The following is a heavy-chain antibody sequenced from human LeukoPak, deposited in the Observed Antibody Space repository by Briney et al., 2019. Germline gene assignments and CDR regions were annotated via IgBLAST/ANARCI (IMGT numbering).Heavy chain of an antibody. Sequence: ASETLSLTCTVSGGSVSSGSYYWSWIRQPPGKGLEWIGYIYYSGSTNYSPSLKSRVTISVDTSKNQFSLKLSSVTAADTAVYYCARVKGGYFDYWGQGTLVTVSS. J-gene: IGHJ4*02. CDR3: ARVKGGYFDY. V-gene: IGHV4-61*01. D-gene: IGHD3-22*01. CDR1: GGSVSSGSYY. CDR2: IYYSGST.